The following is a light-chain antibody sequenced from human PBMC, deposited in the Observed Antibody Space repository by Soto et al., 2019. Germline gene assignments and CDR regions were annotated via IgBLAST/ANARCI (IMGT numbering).Light chain of an antibody. CDR3: AAWDDSLNGYV. V-gene: IGLV1-44*01. CDR1: SSKIGSNT. CDR2: SNN. J-gene: IGLJ1*01. Sequence: QSALTQPPSASGTPGQRVTISCSGSSSKIGSNTVNWYQQPPGTAPKLLIYSNNQRPSGVPDRFSGSKSGTSASLAISGLHSEDEADYNCAAWDDSLNGYVFETGTKVTVL.